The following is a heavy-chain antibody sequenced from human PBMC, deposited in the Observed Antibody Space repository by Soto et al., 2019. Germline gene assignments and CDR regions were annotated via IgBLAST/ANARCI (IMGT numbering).Heavy chain of an antibody. J-gene: IGHJ4*02. D-gene: IGHD3-22*01. CDR3: ARLYYYYDSSGYYYCFDY. CDR2: VSYSGST. CDR1: GGSISSYY. V-gene: IGHV4-59*08. Sequence: SETLSLTCTVSGGSISSYYWSWIRQPPGKGLEWIGYVSYSGSTDYNPSLKSRVTISVDTSKNQFSLRLSSVTAADTAEYYCARLYYYYDSSGYYYCFDYWGQGALVTVSS.